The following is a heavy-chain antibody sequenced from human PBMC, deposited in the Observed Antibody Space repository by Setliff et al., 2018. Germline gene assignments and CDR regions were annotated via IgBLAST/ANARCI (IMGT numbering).Heavy chain of an antibody. J-gene: IGHJ6*03. CDR2: INGSGST. V-gene: IGHV4-39*01. D-gene: IGHD2-21*02. Sequence: PSETLSLTCSASGGSIRGSSYFWGWIRQPPGEGLEWIGNINGSGSTYYNPSLKSRVTISVDRSKNQVFLRMTSVTAADTSFYYCARRGWGSSSGDCYSPKGCYYYYMDVWGKGTTVTVSS. CDR1: GGSIRGSSYF. CDR3: ARRGWGSSSGDCYSPKGCYYYYMDV.